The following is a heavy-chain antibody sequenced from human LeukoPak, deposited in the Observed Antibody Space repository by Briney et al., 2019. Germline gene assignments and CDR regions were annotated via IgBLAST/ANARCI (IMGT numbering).Heavy chain of an antibody. V-gene: IGHV1-18*01. CDR2: ISAYNGNT. D-gene: IGHD4-17*01. CDR1: GYTFTSYG. J-gene: IGHJ6*03. Sequence: GASVKVSCKASGYTFTSYGISWVRQAPGQGLEWMGWISAYNGNTNYAQKLQGRVTMTTDTSTSTAYMKLRSLRSDDTAVYYCAREGYGDYFPYYYYMDVWGKGTTVTVSS. CDR3: AREGYGDYFPYYYYMDV.